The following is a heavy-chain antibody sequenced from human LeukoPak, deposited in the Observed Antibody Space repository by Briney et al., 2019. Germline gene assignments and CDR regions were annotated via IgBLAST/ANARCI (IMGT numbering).Heavy chain of an antibody. Sequence: GGSLRLSCAASGFTFSSYGMHWVRQAPGKGLEWVAVISYDGSNKYYADSVKGRFTISRDNSKNTLYLQTNSLRAEDTAVYYCASFFWSGYYPFDYWGQGTLVTVSS. CDR1: GFTFSSYG. V-gene: IGHV3-30*03. D-gene: IGHD3-3*01. J-gene: IGHJ4*02. CDR3: ASFFWSGYYPFDY. CDR2: ISYDGSNK.